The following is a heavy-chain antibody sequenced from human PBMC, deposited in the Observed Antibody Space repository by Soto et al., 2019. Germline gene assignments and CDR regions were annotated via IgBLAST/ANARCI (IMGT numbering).Heavy chain of an antibody. V-gene: IGHV4-31*03. Sequence: QVQLQESGPGLVKPSQTLSLTCTVSGGSISSGGYYWSWIRQHPGKGLEWIGYIYYSGSTYYNPSRKSRAXXSXDXSKTQFSLQLSSVTAADTAVYYCAATGAIVDNWFDPWGQGTLVTGSS. CDR1: GGSISSGGYY. CDR3: AATGAIVDNWFDP. J-gene: IGHJ5*02. D-gene: IGHD3-22*01. CDR2: IYYSGST.